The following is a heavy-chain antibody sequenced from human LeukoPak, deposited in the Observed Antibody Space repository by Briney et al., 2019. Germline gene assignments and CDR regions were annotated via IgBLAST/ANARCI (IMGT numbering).Heavy chain of an antibody. CDR3: VRGGGSGWPYDY. V-gene: IGHV3-7*01. J-gene: IGHJ4*02. CDR2: INKEGSEK. Sequence: GGSLRLSCAASGFTFSDPWMSWVRQVPGKGLEWVANINKEGSEKNYVDSVKGRFTISRDNAKKSLYLQMSSLRAEDTAVYYCVRGGGSGWPYDYWGQGTLVTVSS. CDR1: GFTFSDPW. D-gene: IGHD6-19*01.